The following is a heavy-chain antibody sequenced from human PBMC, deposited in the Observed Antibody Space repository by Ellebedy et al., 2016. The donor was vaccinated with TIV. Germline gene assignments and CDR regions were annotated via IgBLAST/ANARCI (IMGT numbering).Heavy chain of an antibody. CDR2: IHHRGRP. CDR3: TRNGYYCLDY. Sequence: MPGGSLRLSCAVPGDSISSHYWWSWVRQPPGKGLEWLGAIHHRGRPHYNPSLKGRVTLSVDKSKNHFSLMLSSVTAADTAVYYCTRNGYYCLDYWGQGTLVIVSS. CDR1: GDSISSHYW. J-gene: IGHJ4*02. D-gene: IGHD3-3*01. V-gene: IGHV4-4*02.